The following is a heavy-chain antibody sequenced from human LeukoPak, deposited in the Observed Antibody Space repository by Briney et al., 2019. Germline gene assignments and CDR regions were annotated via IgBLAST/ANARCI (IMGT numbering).Heavy chain of an antibody. D-gene: IGHD3-22*01. CDR2: IYTSGST. Sequence: PETLSLTCTVSGGSISSYYWSWIRQPAGKGLEWIGRIYTSGSTNYNPSLKSRVTMSVDTSKNQFSLKLSSVTAADTAVYYCARGPADYDSSGYSYYYYGMDVWGQGTTVTVSS. J-gene: IGHJ6*02. CDR3: ARGPADYDSSGYSYYYYGMDV. CDR1: GGSISSYY. V-gene: IGHV4-4*07.